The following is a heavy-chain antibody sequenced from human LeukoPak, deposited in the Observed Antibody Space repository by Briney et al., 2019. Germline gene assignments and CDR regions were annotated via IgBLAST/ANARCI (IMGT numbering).Heavy chain of an antibody. V-gene: IGHV3-23*01. J-gene: IGHJ4*02. CDR1: GFTFSTYA. CDR2: ISGSGRST. Sequence: PGGSLRLSCAASGFTFSTYAMSWVRQAPGKGLEWVSAISGSGRSTYYADSVKGRFTISRDNAKNTLYLQMNSLRAEDTAVYYCARGLSPAAAGVNYWGQGTLVTVSS. CDR3: ARGLSPAAAGVNY. D-gene: IGHD6-13*01.